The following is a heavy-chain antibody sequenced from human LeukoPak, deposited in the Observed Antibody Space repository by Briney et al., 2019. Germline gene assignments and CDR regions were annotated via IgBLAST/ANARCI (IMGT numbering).Heavy chain of an antibody. CDR1: GFTFSSYG. D-gene: IGHD2-2*01. CDR2: ISYDGSNK. J-gene: IGHJ4*02. V-gene: IGHV3-30*18. Sequence: PGGSLRLSCAASGFTFSSYGMHWVRQAPGKGLEWVAVISYDGSNKHYADSVKGRFTISRDNSKNTLYLQMNSLRAEDTAVYYCAKDPAITYCSSTGCFSYYFDYWGQGTLVTVSS. CDR3: AKDPAITYCSSTGCFSYYFDY.